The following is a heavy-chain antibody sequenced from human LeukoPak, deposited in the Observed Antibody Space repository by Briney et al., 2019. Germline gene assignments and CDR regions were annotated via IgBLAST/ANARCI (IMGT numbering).Heavy chain of an antibody. CDR1: GFTFSSYG. J-gene: IGHJ4*02. CDR2: IRYDGGNK. D-gene: IGHD5-18*01. V-gene: IGHV3-30*02. CDR3: AKGGNGYSYGYFDY. Sequence: GGSLRLSCAASGFTFSSYGMHWVRQAPGKGLEWVAFIRYDGGNKYYADSVKDRFTISRDNSKNTLYLQMNSLRTEDTAVYYCAKGGNGYSYGYFDYWGQGTLVTVSS.